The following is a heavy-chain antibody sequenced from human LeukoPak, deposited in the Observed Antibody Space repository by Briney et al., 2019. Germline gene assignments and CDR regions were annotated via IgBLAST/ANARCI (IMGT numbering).Heavy chain of an antibody. J-gene: IGHJ3*02. CDR2: ISYDGSNK. V-gene: IGHV3-30*18. D-gene: IGHD6-13*01. Sequence: GGSLRLSCVASGFTFSRHDMNWVRQAPGKGLEWVAVISYDGSNKFYADSVKGRFTISRDNSKNTLYLQMNSLRTEDTAVYYCAKGVSSSWSNDAFDIWGQGTMVTVSS. CDR3: AKGVSSSWSNDAFDI. CDR1: GFTFSRHD.